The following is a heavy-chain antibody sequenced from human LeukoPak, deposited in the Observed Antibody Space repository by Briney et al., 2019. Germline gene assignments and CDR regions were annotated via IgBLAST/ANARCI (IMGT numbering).Heavy chain of an antibody. CDR2: IIPIFGIA. CDR3: ASQYYYYGMDV. CDR1: GCTFSSYA. Sequence: ASVKVSCKASGCTFSSYAISWVRQAPGQGLEWMGRIIPIFGIANYAQKFQGRVTITADKSTSTAYLELSSLRSEDTAVYYCASQYYYYGMDVWGQGTTVTVSS. V-gene: IGHV1-69*04. J-gene: IGHJ6*02.